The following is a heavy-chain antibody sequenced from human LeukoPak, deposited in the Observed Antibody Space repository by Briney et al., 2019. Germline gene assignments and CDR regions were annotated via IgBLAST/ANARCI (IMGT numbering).Heavy chain of an antibody. V-gene: IGHV4-59*01. CDR3: ARVNTTADAFDI. D-gene: IGHD1-14*01. CDR1: GGSISSYY. J-gene: IGHJ3*02. Sequence: ASETLSLTCTVSGGSISSYYWSWIRQPPGKGLEWIGYIYYSGSTNYNPSLKSRVTISVDTSKNQFSLKLSSVIAADTAVYYCARVNTTADAFDIWGQGTMVTVSS. CDR2: IYYSGST.